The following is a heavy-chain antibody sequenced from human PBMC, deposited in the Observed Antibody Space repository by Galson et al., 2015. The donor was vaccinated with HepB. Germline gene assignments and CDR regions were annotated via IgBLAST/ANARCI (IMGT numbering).Heavy chain of an antibody. J-gene: IGHJ5*02. CDR2: IKSKTDGETT. V-gene: IGHV3-15*01. CDR3: TTDVYFSSYWSWIDP. D-gene: IGHD6-19*01. CDR1: GFTFSNTW. Sequence: SLRLSCAASGFTFSNTWMSWVRQAPGRGLEWVGHIKSKTDGETTDYAAPVQGRFTIPRDDSKDTLYLQMNSLKTDDTAVYYCTTDVYFSSYWSWIDPWGQGTLVTVSS.